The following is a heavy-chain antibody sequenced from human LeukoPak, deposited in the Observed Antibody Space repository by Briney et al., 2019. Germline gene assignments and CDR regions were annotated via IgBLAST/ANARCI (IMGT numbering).Heavy chain of an antibody. D-gene: IGHD6-19*01. Sequence: SQTLSLTCAISGDSVSSNSAAWNWIRQSPSRGLEGLGRTYYRSKSNYEYAASMNSRITISPDTSKNPFSLPLNPVTPEDTAVYYCGKDLVAGTEYCGQGTLVTVSS. CDR3: GKDLVAGTEY. J-gene: IGHJ4*02. CDR2: TYYRSKSNY. V-gene: IGHV6-1*01. CDR1: GDSVSSNSAA.